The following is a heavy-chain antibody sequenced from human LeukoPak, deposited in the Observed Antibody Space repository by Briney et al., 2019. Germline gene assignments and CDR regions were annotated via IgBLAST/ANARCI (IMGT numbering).Heavy chain of an antibody. J-gene: IGHJ4*02. CDR2: IWYDGSNK. CDR3: ARDFGAGTTILFDY. Sequence: GGSLRLSCAASGFTFSSYGMHWVRQAPGKGLEWVAVIWYDGSNKYYADSVKGRFTISRDNSKNTLYLQMNSLRAEDTAVYYCARDFGAGTTILFDYWGQGTLVTVSS. CDR1: GFTFSSYG. D-gene: IGHD1-7*01. V-gene: IGHV3-33*01.